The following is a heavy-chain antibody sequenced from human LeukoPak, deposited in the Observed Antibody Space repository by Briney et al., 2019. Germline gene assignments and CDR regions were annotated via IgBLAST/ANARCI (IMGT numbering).Heavy chain of an antibody. V-gene: IGHV4-59*01. J-gene: IGHJ4*02. Sequence: SETLSLTCTVSGGSISNYYWSWIRQPPGKGLEWIGYICYSGSTNYNPSLKSRVTISVDTSKNQFSLKLSSVTAADTAVYYCARVGGSGSYRIIDYWGQGTLVTVSS. D-gene: IGHD3-10*01. CDR3: ARVGGSGSYRIIDY. CDR1: GGSISNYY. CDR2: ICYSGST.